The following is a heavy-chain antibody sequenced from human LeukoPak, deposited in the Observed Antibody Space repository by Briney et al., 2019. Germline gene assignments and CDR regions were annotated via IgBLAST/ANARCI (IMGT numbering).Heavy chain of an antibody. D-gene: IGHD3-10*01. Sequence: SETLSLTCTVSGGAISYDYWSWIRQPPGKGLEWIGFIYYSGSTNYNPSLKSRVTISADTSKNQFSLKLRSVTAADTAVYYCARDVYYASGGYGMDVWGQGTTVTVSS. CDR2: IYYSGST. CDR1: GGAISYDY. J-gene: IGHJ6*02. CDR3: ARDVYYASGGYGMDV. V-gene: IGHV4-59*01.